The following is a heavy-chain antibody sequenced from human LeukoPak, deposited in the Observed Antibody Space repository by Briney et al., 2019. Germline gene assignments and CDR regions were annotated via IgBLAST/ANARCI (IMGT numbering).Heavy chain of an antibody. J-gene: IGHJ4*02. Sequence: SVKVSCKASGYTFIAYYMHWVRQAPGQGLEWMGWINPNSGGTNYAPMFQGRGTMTRDTSISTVYMELSRLRSDDTAVYYCARDSCSSTSCLSIDDYWGQGTLVTVSS. V-gene: IGHV1-2*02. CDR2: INPNSGGT. CDR1: GYTFIAYY. D-gene: IGHD2-2*01. CDR3: ARDSCSSTSCLSIDDY.